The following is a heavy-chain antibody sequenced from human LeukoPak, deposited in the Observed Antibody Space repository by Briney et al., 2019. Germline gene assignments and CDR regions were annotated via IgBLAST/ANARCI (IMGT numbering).Heavy chain of an antibody. Sequence: GGSLRLSCAASGFTMSNYGASWVRQAPGKGLEWVSGIRSAVDTTHYADSVKGRFIISRDNSKNTLSLQLNSLRPEDTALYYCAKHFCTGLDCSLFDSWGQGTLVTVSS. J-gene: IGHJ4*02. CDR2: IRSAVDTT. D-gene: IGHD3/OR15-3a*01. V-gene: IGHV3-23*01. CDR1: GFTMSNYG. CDR3: AKHFCTGLDCSLFDS.